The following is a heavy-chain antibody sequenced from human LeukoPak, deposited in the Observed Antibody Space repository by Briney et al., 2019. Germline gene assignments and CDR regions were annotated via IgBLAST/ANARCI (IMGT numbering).Heavy chain of an antibody. Sequence: SETLSLTCTASGGSISSYYWSWIRQPPGKGLEWIGYIYYSGSTNYNPSLKSRVTISVDTSKNQFSLKLSSVTAADTAVYYCARGVGRDFWSGSMGFDYWGQGTLVTVSS. CDR3: ARGVGRDFWSGSMGFDY. J-gene: IGHJ4*02. D-gene: IGHD3-3*01. V-gene: IGHV4-59*08. CDR1: GGSISSYY. CDR2: IYYSGST.